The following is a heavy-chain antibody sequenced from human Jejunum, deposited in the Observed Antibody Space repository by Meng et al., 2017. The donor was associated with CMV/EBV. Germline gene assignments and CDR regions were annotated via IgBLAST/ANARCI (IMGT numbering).Heavy chain of an antibody. CDR3: ARLRDEMSCGGDTCYYFDY. Sequence: SGRCYWSWVRQQPGKGLEWMGYIFATGETYYNPSLEGRLAMSVDTFKNQFSLKLTSVTAADTAVYYCARLRDEMSCGGDTCYYFDYWGRGTLVTVSS. V-gene: IGHV4-31*02. D-gene: IGHD2-21*02. J-gene: IGHJ4*02. CDR2: IFATGET. CDR1: SGRCY.